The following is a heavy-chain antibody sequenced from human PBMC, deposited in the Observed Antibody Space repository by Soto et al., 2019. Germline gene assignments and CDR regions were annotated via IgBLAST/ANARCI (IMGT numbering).Heavy chain of an antibody. D-gene: IGHD3-3*01. CDR1: GFTYSGYA. J-gene: IGHJ5*02. V-gene: IGHV3-23*01. CDR3: AKGRSSGYDFWSGYPFGNWFDP. Sequence: PGGSLRLSCAASGFTYSGYAMSWVRQAPGKGLEWVSSISGSGGNTYYADSVKGRFTISRDNSKNTLYLQMNSLRAEDTAVYYCAKGRSSGYDFWSGYPFGNWFDPWGQGTLVTVSS. CDR2: ISGSGGNT.